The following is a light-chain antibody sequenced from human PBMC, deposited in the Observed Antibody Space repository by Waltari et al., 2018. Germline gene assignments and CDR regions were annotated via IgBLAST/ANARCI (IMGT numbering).Light chain of an antibody. V-gene: IGKV3-15*01. CDR3: QHFNNWPPWA. CDR2: RST. Sequence: EILMTQSPATLSVSPGERATLSCRASQSIGRDLAWYQQGPGQAPRLLIHRSTVRATGVPARFSASGSGTEFTLTISSLQSEDVAVYYCQHFNNWPPWAFGQGTKVEIK. J-gene: IGKJ1*01. CDR1: QSIGRD.